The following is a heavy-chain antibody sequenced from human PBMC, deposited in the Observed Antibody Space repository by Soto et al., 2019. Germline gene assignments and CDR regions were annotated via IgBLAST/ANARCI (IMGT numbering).Heavy chain of an antibody. CDR2: IWYDGSNK. D-gene: IGHD3-3*01. J-gene: IGHJ6*03. V-gene: IGHV3-33*01. CDR1: GFTFSSYG. CDR3: ARVKGYDFWSGYRRGDYYYYMDV. Sequence: QEQLVESGGGVVQPGRSLRLSCAASGFTFSSYGMHWVRQAPGKGLEWVAVIWYDGSNKYYADSVKGRFTISRDNSKNTLYLQMNSLRAEDTAVYYCARVKGYDFWSGYRRGDYYYYMDVWGKGTTVTVSS.